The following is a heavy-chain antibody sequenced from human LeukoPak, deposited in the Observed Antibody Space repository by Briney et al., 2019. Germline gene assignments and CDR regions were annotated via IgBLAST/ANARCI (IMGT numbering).Heavy chain of an antibody. V-gene: IGHV4-30-4*01. CDR1: GGSISSGDYY. J-gene: IGHJ6*02. CDR2: IYYSGST. CDR3: ARERYYYGSGSYYKDYYYGMDV. D-gene: IGHD3-10*01. Sequence: SQTLSLTCTVSGGSISSGDYYWSWIRQPPGKGLEWIGYIYYSGSTYYNPSLKSRVTISVDTFKNQFSLKLSSVTAADTAVYYCARERYYYGSGSYYKDYYYGMDVWGQGTTVTVSS.